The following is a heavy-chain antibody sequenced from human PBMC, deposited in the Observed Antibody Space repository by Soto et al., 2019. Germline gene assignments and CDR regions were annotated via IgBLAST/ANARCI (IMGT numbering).Heavy chain of an antibody. D-gene: IGHD3-16*01. Sequence: SVKVSCKASGFTFTHSSVQWVRQARGQRPEWIGWIVVGSGGTTYAQKFQERVTITSDMSTSTAYMELSSLRSDDTAVYYCAGFKGGNILGLRWLDPWGQGTRVTVSS. CDR1: GFTFTHSS. CDR3: AGFKGGNILGLRWLDP. V-gene: IGHV1-58*01. CDR2: IVVGSGGT. J-gene: IGHJ5*02.